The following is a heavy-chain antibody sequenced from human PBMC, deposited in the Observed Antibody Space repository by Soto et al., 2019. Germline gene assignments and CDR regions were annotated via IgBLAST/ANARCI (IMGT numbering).Heavy chain of an antibody. D-gene: IGHD3-3*01. J-gene: IGHJ3*02. CDR2: IYYSGST. CDR1: GGSISSGGYY. Sequence: QVQLQESGPGLVKPSQTLSLTCTVSGGSISSGGYYWSWIRQHPGKGLEWIGYIYYSGSTYYNPSLQSRVTISVDTSKNQFSLKLSSVTAADTAVYYCARDRSGYYGGGYPPDAFDIWGQGTMVTVSS. V-gene: IGHV4-31*03. CDR3: ARDRSGYYGGGYPPDAFDI.